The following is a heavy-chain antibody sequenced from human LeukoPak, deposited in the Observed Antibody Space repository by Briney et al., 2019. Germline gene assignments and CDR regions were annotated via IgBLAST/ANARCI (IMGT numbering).Heavy chain of an antibody. J-gene: IGHJ5*02. CDR3: ARGRGVTMVRGLKTNWFDP. CDR1: RFTFSSYA. CDR2: ISYDGSNK. V-gene: IGHV3-30*09. Sequence: QSGRSLRLSCAASRFTFSSYAMHWVRQAPGKGLEWVAVISYDGSNKYYADSVKGRFAISRDHSKNTLYLQMNSLRAEDTAVYYCARGRGVTMVRGLKTNWFDPWGQGTLVTVTS. D-gene: IGHD3-10*01.